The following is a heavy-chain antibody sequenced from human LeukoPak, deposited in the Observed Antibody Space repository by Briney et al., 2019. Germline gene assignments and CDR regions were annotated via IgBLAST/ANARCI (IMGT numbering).Heavy chain of an antibody. D-gene: IGHD3-16*01. Sequence: AGPLRPSCAASGFTFSTYSMNWVRQAPGKGLEWVSYISSSSGTIYDADSVKGRFTISRDNAKNSLYLQMNSLRAEDTAVYYCARRPEFGVLYYMDVWGKGTTVTV. V-gene: IGHV3-48*01. CDR1: GFTFSTYS. CDR3: ARRPEFGVLYYMDV. CDR2: ISSSSGTI. J-gene: IGHJ6*03.